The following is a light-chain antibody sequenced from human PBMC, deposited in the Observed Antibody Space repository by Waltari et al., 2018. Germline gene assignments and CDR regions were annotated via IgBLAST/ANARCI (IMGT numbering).Light chain of an antibody. V-gene: IGKV3-11*01. CDR2: HAS. Sequence: EIVLTQSPVILSLSPGETATLSCRASQSVTNYLAWYQQRPGQAPRLLIYHASNRATGIPARFSGSGSGTDFTLTINSLEPEDFAVYYCQQRGTWPPITFGQGTRLETK. CDR3: QQRGTWPPIT. J-gene: IGKJ5*01. CDR1: QSVTNY.